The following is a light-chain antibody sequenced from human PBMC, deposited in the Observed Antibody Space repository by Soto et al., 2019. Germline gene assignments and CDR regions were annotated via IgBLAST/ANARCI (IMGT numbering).Light chain of an antibody. CDR1: QTITSNF. Sequence: IVLTQSPVTLSLSPGEVATLSCGASQTITSNFLAWYQQKPGLAPRLLVYDASIRADGIPDRFSGSVSGTDFTLTISRLEPEDFAMYYCQHYGDSNPIFGGGTRVEI. J-gene: IGKJ4*01. CDR3: QHYGDSNPI. CDR2: DAS. V-gene: IGKV3D-20*01.